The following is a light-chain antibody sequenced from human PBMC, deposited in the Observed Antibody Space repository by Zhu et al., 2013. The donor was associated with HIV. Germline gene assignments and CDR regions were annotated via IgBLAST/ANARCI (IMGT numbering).Light chain of an antibody. CDR1: SSNIGAGYD. Sequence: QSVLTQPPSVSGAPGQRVTISCTGSSSNIGAGYDVHWYQQLPGTAPKLLIYDNSNRPSGVPDRFSGSKSGTSASLAITGLQAEDEADYYCQCYDSTLSGSVFGGGTKLTVL. CDR2: DNS. CDR3: QCYDSTLSGSV. V-gene: IGLV1-40*01. J-gene: IGLJ3*02.